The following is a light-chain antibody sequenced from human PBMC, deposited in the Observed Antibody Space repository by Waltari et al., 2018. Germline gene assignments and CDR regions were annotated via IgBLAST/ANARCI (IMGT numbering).Light chain of an antibody. CDR2: DAS. J-gene: IGKJ1*01. CDR1: QSVGKY. Sequence: SCRASQSVGKYLAWYQQKPGQAPGLLIYDASTRATGIPDRFSGSGSGTDFSLTISRLEPEDFAVYYCQKYVNLPATFGQGTKMEIK. V-gene: IGKV3-20*01. CDR3: QKYVNLPAT.